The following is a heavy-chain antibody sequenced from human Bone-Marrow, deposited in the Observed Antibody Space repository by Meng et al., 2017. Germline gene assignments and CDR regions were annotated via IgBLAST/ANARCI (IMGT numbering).Heavy chain of an antibody. CDR1: GFTFSSYG. J-gene: IGHJ4*02. CDR2: IWYDGSNK. D-gene: IGHD6-13*01. CDR3: ARDPNLIAAAGDFDY. Sequence: GESLKISCAASGFTFSSYGMHWVRQAPGKGLEWVAVIWYDGSNKYYADSVKGRFTISRDNSKNTLYLQMNSLRAEDTAVYYCARDPNLIAAAGDFDYWGQGTLVTVSS. V-gene: IGHV3-33*01.